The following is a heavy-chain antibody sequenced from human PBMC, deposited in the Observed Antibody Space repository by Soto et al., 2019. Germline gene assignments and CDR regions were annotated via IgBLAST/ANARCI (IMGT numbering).Heavy chain of an antibody. D-gene: IGHD3-10*01. V-gene: IGHV3-23*01. Sequence: GSLRLSCAASGFPFSSYAMTWVRQAPCKGLEWVSLISGSGGSTYYADSVKGRFTISRDNSRDTLYLQMNSLRAEDTAVYYCAKVHGSGSYNNFPQYLGQGTLVTVSS. CDR3: AKVHGSGSYNNFPQY. CDR2: ISGSGGST. J-gene: IGHJ4*02. CDR1: GFPFSSYA.